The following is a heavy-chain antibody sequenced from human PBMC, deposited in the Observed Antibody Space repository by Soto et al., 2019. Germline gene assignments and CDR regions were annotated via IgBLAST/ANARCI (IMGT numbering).Heavy chain of an antibody. D-gene: IGHD2-8*01. CDR3: ASEYCTNGVCYHDY. CDR1: GFTFSSYA. V-gene: IGHV3-64*01. CDR2: ISSNGGSK. Sequence: EVQLVESGGGLVQPGGSLRLSCAASGFTFSSYAMHWVRQAPGKGLEYVSAISSNGGSKYYANSVKGRFTISRDNSKNTLYLQMGSLRAEDMAVYYCASEYCTNGVCYHDYWGQGTLVTVSS. J-gene: IGHJ4*02.